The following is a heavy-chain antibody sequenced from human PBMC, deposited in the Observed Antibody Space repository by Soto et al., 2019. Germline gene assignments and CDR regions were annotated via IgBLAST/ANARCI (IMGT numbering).Heavy chain of an antibody. J-gene: IGHJ6*02. CDR3: AKGGAIVAAGTRVYLYNAMDV. V-gene: IGHV1-2*02. D-gene: IGHD1-26*01. CDR1: GYTFTGYY. CDR2: INPNSGDT. Sequence: QVQLVQSGTEVKRPGDSVKVSCKASGYTFTGYYVHWVRQAPGQGLEWMGWINPNSGDTYLAQGFQGRVTMNRDTSIGTAYMELRGLTSDDTAEYYCAKGGAIVAAGTRVYLYNAMDVWGQGTTVTVSS.